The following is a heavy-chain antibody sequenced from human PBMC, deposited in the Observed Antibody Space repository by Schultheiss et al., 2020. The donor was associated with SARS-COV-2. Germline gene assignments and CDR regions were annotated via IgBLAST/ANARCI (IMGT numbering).Heavy chain of an antibody. V-gene: IGHV3-48*04. CDR1: GFAFSSYS. Sequence: GGSLRLSCTASGFAFSSYSMNWVRQAPGKGLEWVSDISSSGNTIYYADSVKGRFAISRDNAKASLYLQMNSLRAEDTAVYYCAREGPYIVATIHGSSPFDYWGQGTLVTVS. CDR2: ISSSGNTI. D-gene: IGHD5-12*01. J-gene: IGHJ4*02. CDR3: AREGPYIVATIHGSSPFDY.